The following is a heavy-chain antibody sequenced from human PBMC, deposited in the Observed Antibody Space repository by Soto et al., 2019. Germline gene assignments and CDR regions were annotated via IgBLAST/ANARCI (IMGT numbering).Heavy chain of an antibody. CDR1: GFTFSSYA. CDR2: ISYDGSNK. Sequence: QVQLVESGGGVVQPGRSLRLSCAASGFTFSSYAMHWVRQAPAKGLEWVAVISYDGSNKYYADSVKGRFTISRENSKNTLYLQMNSLRAEDTDVYYGARGFSGEYLDSSGSVFFDYWGQGTLVTVSS. V-gene: IGHV3-30-3*01. D-gene: IGHD3-22*01. J-gene: IGHJ4*02. CDR3: ARGFSGEYLDSSGSVFFDY.